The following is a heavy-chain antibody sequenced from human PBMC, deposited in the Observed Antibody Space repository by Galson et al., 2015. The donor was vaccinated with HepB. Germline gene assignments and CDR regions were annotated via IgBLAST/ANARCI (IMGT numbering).Heavy chain of an antibody. D-gene: IGHD3-3*01. Sequence: SLRLSCAASGFTFSRYDMRWVRQTTGKGLEWVSAIGPAGDTYYSNSVKGRFTISRENAKKSLSLQMNSLRAGDTAIYYCTRGKGVNDFWSVFDPWGQGTLVTVSS. CDR2: IGPAGDT. CDR3: TRGKGVNDFWSVFDP. V-gene: IGHV3-13*04. J-gene: IGHJ5*02. CDR1: GFTFSRYD.